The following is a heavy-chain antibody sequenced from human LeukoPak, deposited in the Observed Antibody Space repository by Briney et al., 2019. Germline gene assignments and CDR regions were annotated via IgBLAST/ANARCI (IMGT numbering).Heavy chain of an antibody. CDR3: ARGIRGSGYYYGPGYWYFDL. J-gene: IGHJ2*01. CDR2: INHSGST. D-gene: IGHD3-22*01. Sequence: SETLSLTCAVYGGSFSGYYWRWLRQPPGKGLEWIGEINHSGSTNYNPSLKSRVTISVDTSKNQFSLKLSSVTAADTAVYYCARGIRGSGYYYGPGYWYFDLWGRGTLVTVSS. CDR1: GGSFSGYY. V-gene: IGHV4-34*01.